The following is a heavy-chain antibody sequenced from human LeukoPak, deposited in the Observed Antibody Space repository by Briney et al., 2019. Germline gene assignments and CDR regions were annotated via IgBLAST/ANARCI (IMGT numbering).Heavy chain of an antibody. J-gene: IGHJ4*02. Sequence: SETLSLTCTVSGDSISTYYWSWIRQPPGKGLEWIGYIRYNGSANYNPSLRSRVTISIDTSKNQFSLKLSSVTAADTAVYHCARLVYDSRGYYFDYWGQGTLVTVSS. CDR3: ARLVYDSRGYYFDY. V-gene: IGHV4-59*08. CDR1: GDSISTYY. D-gene: IGHD3-22*01. CDR2: IRYNGSA.